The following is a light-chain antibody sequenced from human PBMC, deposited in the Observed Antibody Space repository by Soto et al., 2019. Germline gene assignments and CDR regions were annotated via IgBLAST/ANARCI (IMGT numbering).Light chain of an antibody. V-gene: IGLV2-14*01. Sequence: QSALAQPASVSGSPGQALPISCTGTSSDVGGYTYVSWYQQHPGKAPKFIIYDVSNRPSGVSNRFSGSKSGNTASLTISGLQAEDEADYYCGSYTTSNTRQIVFGTGTKVTVL. CDR2: DVS. J-gene: IGLJ1*01. CDR3: GSYTTSNTRQIV. CDR1: SSDVGGYTY.